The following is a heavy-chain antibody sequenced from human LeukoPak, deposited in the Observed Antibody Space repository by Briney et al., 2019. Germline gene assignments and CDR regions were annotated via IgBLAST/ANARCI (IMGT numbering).Heavy chain of an antibody. Sequence: SVKVSCKASGGTFSSYTISWVRQAPGQGGEWMGRIIPILGIANYAQKFQGRVTINADKSTSTAYMELSSLRSEDTAVYYCARGLGSTYYFDYWGQGTLVTVSS. CDR3: ARGLGSTYYFDY. D-gene: IGHD3-10*01. CDR1: GGTFSSYT. CDR2: IIPILGIA. J-gene: IGHJ4*02. V-gene: IGHV1-69*02.